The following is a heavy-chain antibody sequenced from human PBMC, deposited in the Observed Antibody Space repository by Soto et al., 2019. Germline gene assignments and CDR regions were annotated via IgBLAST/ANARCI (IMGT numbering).Heavy chain of an antibody. CDR3: AREKEAYCGCDCYYWYFGL. Sequence: QVQLQESGPGLVKPSETLSLTCTVSGGSISSYYWSWIRQPPGKGLEWIGYIYYSGSTNYNPSLKSRVTISVGTAKDQFPLKLSSVTAADTAVYYRAREKEAYCGCDCYYWYFGLWGRGTLVTGSS. V-gene: IGHV4-59*01. CDR1: GGSISSYY. D-gene: IGHD2-21*02. J-gene: IGHJ2*01. CDR2: IYYSGST.